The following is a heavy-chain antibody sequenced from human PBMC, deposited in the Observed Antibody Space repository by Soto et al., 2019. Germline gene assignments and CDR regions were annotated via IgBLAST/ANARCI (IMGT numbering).Heavy chain of an antibody. D-gene: IGHD4-4*01. J-gene: IGHJ5*02. CDR3: ARRSRTVTNNWFDP. Sequence: PSETLSLTCTVSGGSISSGGYYWSWIRQHPGKGLERIGYIYYSGSTYYNPSLKSRVTISVDTSKNQFSLKLSSVTAADTAVYYCARRSRTVTNNWFDPWGQGTLVTVSS. V-gene: IGHV4-31*03. CDR2: IYYSGST. CDR1: GGSISSGGYY.